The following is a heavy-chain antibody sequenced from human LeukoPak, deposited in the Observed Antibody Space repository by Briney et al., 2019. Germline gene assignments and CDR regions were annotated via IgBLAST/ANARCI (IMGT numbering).Heavy chain of an antibody. V-gene: IGHV3-23*01. CDR1: GFTSSSYG. D-gene: IGHD6-13*01. J-gene: IGHJ4*02. CDR3: AKIITAAGIAY. CDR2: ISGSGGGT. Sequence: GGSLRLSCAASGFTSSSYGMSWVRQAPGKGLEWVSSISGSGGGTYYADSVKGRSTISRDNSKNTLYLQMNSLRADDTAIYYCAKIITAAGIAYWGQGTLVTVSS.